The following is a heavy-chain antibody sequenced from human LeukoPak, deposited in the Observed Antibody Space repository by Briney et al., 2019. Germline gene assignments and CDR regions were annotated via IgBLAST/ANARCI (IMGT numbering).Heavy chain of an antibody. J-gene: IGHJ4*02. Sequence: ESSPTLVNPTQTLTLTCTFSGFSLTSDRAGVGWIRQPPGKALEWLALIYVNGDVRYTPSLRSRLTTTKNTSKNQFVLTMTNMDPVDTATDVCAHRDLIGYSYDFWGQGTLVTVSS. D-gene: IGHD1-1*01. CDR1: GFSLTSDRAG. CDR2: IYVNGDV. V-gene: IGHV2-5*01. CDR3: AHRDLIGYSYDF.